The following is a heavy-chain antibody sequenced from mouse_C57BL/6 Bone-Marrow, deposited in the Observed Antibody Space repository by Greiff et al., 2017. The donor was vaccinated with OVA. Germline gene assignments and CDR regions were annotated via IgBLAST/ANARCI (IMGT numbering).Heavy chain of an antibody. V-gene: IGHV14-4*01. CDR1: GFNFKVDY. CDR2: IDPENGDT. Sequence: EVQLQQSGAELVRPGASVQLSCTASGFNFKVDYMHWVKQRPEQGLEWIGWIDPENGDTEYASKFQGKATITADTSSNTAYLQLSSLTSEDTAVYYGTTPIYYGSSRYFDVWGTGTTVTVSS. CDR3: TTPIYYGSSRYFDV. J-gene: IGHJ1*03. D-gene: IGHD1-1*01.